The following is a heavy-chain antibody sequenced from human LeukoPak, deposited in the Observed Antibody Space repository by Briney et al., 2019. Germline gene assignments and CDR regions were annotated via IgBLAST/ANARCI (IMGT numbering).Heavy chain of an antibody. CDR3: SRHATLTAGGNFYY. J-gene: IGHJ4*02. CDR2: RYNTETT. D-gene: IGHD3-16*01. Sequence: SETLSLTCTVSGGSISSSSYYWGWMRQPPGQGLEWIGSRYNTETTYYNPSLQSRITISEDTSKNQLSLKQSSVTGANTAVYFCSRHATLTAGGNFYYWGQGTLVTVSS. V-gene: IGHV4-39*01. CDR1: GGSISSSSYY.